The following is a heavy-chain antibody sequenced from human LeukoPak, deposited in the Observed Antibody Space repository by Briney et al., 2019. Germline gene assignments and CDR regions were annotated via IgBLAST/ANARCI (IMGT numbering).Heavy chain of an antibody. CDR2: IKQDGSEK. V-gene: IGHV3-7*05. CDR3: ATLGAYDRFDS. CDR1: GFTFSSYS. J-gene: IGHJ4*02. Sequence: RAGGSLRLSCAASGFTFSSYSMNWVRQAPGKGLEWVANIKQDGSEKLYVDSLKGRFTISRDNAKNSLYLQMNSLRAEDTAVYYCATLGAYDRFDSWGQGTLVTVSS. D-gene: IGHD5-12*01.